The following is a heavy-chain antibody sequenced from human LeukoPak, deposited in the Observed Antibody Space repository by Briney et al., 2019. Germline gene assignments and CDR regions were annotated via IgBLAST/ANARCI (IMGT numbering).Heavy chain of an antibody. V-gene: IGHV2-5*02. Sequence: ASGPTLVKPTQTLTLTCTLSGLSLNTAGVGVGWIRQPPGKALEWLALIYWDDDKRYNPSLKTRLTITKDTSKNQVVLTVTNMDPVDTATYYCAKAGHGSGSYLRYYYYGMDVWGQGTTVTVSS. D-gene: IGHD3-10*01. J-gene: IGHJ6*02. CDR1: GLSLNTAGVG. CDR2: IYWDDDK. CDR3: AKAGHGSGSYLRYYYYGMDV.